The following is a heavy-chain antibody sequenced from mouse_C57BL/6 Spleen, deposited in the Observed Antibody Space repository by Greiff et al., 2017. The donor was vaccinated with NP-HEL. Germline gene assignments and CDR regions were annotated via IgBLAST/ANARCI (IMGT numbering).Heavy chain of an antibody. CDR2: IDPSDSYT. V-gene: IGHV1-69*01. Sequence: VQLQQPGAELVMPGASVKLSCKASGYTFTSYWMHWVKQRPGQGLEWIGEIDPSDSYTNYNQKFKGKSTLTVDKSSSTAYMQLSSLTSEDSAVYYCARGGSLDNEGFAYWGQGTLVTVSA. D-gene: IGHD1-3*01. CDR3: ARGGSLDNEGFAY. CDR1: GYTFTSYW. J-gene: IGHJ3*01.